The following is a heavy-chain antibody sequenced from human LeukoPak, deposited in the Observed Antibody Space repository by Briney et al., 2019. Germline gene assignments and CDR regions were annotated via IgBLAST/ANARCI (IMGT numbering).Heavy chain of an antibody. D-gene: IGHD1-26*01. CDR2: ISWNTGNI. CDR3: AKGVATTTSFFDF. J-gene: IGHJ4*02. Sequence: PGGSLRLSCAASGFTFDDYGMHWVRQAPGKGLEWVSGISWNTGNINYADSVKGRFTISRDNAKNSLYLQMNSLRAEDTALYYCAKGVATTTSFFDFWGQGTLVTVSS. V-gene: IGHV3-9*01. CDR1: GFTFDDYG.